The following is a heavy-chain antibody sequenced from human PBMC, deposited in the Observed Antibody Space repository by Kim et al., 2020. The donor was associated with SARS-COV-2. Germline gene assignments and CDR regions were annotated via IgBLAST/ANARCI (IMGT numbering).Heavy chain of an antibody. CDR3: ARGGESLDY. J-gene: IGHJ4*02. D-gene: IGHD3-10*01. V-gene: IGHV7-4-1*02. CDR2: GNP. Sequence: GNPTYAQGFTGRFVFSLDTSGSTAYLQISSLKAEDTALYYCARGGESLDYWGQGTLVTVSS.